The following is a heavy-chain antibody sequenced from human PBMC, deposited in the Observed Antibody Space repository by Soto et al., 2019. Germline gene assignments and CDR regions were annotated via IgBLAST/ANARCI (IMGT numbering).Heavy chain of an antibody. D-gene: IGHD2-15*01. Sequence: SEALSLTCKVSGVAISSYYWNWIRQPPGKGLEWIGNIYYSGATSYSPSLESRGTISVDTSKNQISVKLRSVTAADTAVYYCASVAESCSFQFTVYGMDVWGEGTTVTVSS. CDR3: ASVAESCSFQFTVYGMDV. CDR2: IYYSGAT. CDR1: GVAISSYY. V-gene: IGHV4-59*01. J-gene: IGHJ6*04.